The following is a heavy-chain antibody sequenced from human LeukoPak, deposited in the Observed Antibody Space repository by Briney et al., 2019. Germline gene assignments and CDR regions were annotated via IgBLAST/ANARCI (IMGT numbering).Heavy chain of an antibody. V-gene: IGHV4-61*01. CDR1: GASVSSGSYY. Sequence: SETLSLTCTVSGASVSSGSYYWSWIRQPPGKGLEWIGYIYYSGSANYNPSLKSRITISVDTSKNQFSLKLSSVTAADTAVYYCAREVLSATNYGIDVWGQGTTVTVSS. CDR2: IYYSGSA. CDR3: AREVLSATNYGIDV. J-gene: IGHJ6*02.